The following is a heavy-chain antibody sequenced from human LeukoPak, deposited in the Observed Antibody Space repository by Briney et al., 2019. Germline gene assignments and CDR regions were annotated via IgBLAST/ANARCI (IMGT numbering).Heavy chain of an antibody. D-gene: IGHD3-3*01. Sequence: SETLSLTCTVSGGSISSGNYYWSWIRQPAGKGLEWIGHIYTSGSTNYNPSLKSRVTISVDTSKNQFSLKLSSATAADTAVYYCAGEGYDSLWGQGTLVTVSS. CDR1: GGSISSGNYY. CDR3: AGEGYDSL. J-gene: IGHJ4*02. CDR2: IYTSGST. V-gene: IGHV4-61*09.